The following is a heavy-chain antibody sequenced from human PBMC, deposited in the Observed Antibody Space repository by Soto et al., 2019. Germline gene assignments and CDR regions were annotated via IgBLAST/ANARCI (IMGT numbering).Heavy chain of an antibody. J-gene: IGHJ4*02. CDR3: AKNYYYDSSGYYYFDY. D-gene: IGHD3-22*01. V-gene: IGHV3-23*01. CDR2: ISGSGGST. Sequence: GESLKISCAASGFTFSSYAMSWVRQAPGKGLEWVSAISGSGGSTYYADSVKGRFTISRDNSKNTLYLQMNSLRAEDTAVYYCAKNYYYDSSGYYYFDYWGQGTLVTVSS. CDR1: GFTFSSYA.